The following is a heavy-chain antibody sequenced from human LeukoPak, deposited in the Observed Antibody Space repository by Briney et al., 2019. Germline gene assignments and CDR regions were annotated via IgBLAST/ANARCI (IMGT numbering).Heavy chain of an antibody. D-gene: IGHD3-22*01. Sequence: GGSLRLSCAASGFTFSSYSMTWVRQAPGKGLEWVSSISSSSSYIYYADSVKGRFTISRDNAKNSLYLQMNSLRAEDTAVYYCAREYPKTYYYDSSGYYYVNWGQGTLVTVSS. J-gene: IGHJ4*02. V-gene: IGHV3-21*01. CDR1: GFTFSSYS. CDR3: AREYPKTYYYDSSGYYYVN. CDR2: ISSSSSYI.